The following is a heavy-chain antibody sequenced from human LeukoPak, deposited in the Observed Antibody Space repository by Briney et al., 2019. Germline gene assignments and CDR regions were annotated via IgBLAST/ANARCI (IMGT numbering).Heavy chain of an antibody. Sequence: GASVKVSCKASGYTFTGYYMHWVRQAPGQGLEWMGWINPNSGGTNYAQKFQGRVTMTRDTSISTAYMELSRLRSDDTAVYYCARVRDIVVVPAALHHIDYWGQGTLVTVSS. D-gene: IGHD2-2*01. CDR2: INPNSGGT. J-gene: IGHJ4*02. V-gene: IGHV1-2*02. CDR3: ARVRDIVVVPAALHHIDY. CDR1: GYTFTGYY.